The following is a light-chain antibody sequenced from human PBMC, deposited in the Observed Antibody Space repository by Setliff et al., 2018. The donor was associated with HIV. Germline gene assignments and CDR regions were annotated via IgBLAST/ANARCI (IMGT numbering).Light chain of an antibody. CDR1: SSDVGDYNF. CDR3: SSYTSSSTHVI. CDR2: EVS. V-gene: IGLV2-14*01. Sequence: QSALTQPASVSGSPGQSITISCTGTSSDVGDYNFVSWYQHYPGKAPKLMIYEVSNRPSGVSNRFSGSKSGNTASLTISGLQAEDEADYYCSSYTSSSTHVIFGGGTKATVL. J-gene: IGLJ2*01.